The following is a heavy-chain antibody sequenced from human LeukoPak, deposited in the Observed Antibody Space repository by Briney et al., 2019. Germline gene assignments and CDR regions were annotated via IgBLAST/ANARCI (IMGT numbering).Heavy chain of an antibody. CDR1: GGSISSSNW. CDR3: ATLWGGVPYYYGSGSYYMVDY. V-gene: IGHV4-4*02. J-gene: IGHJ4*02. Sequence: PSGTLSLTCAVSGGSISSSNWWSWVRQPPGKGLEWIGEIYHSGSTNYNPSLKSRVTISVDKSKNQFSLKLSSVTAADTAVYYCATLWGGVPYYYGSGSYYMVDYWGQGTLVTVSS. CDR2: IYHSGST. D-gene: IGHD3-10*01.